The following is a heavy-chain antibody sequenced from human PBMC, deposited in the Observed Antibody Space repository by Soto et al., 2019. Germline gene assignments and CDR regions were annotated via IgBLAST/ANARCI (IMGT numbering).Heavy chain of an antibody. CDR2: IYNSGTT. Sequence: SETLSLTCTVSGGSFSPNYWAWIRQPPGKGLEWIAYIYNSGTTNYNPSLKSRTTISVDTSKNQFSLKLNSVTAADTAVYYCARTYDDSGPNSGGYGFDIWGQGTMVTVSS. J-gene: IGHJ3*02. CDR1: GGSFSPNY. CDR3: ARTYDDSGPNSGGYGFDI. V-gene: IGHV4-59*01. D-gene: IGHD3-22*01.